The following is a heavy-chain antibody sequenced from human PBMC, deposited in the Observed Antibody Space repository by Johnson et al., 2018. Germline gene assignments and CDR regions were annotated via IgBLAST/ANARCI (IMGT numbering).Heavy chain of an antibody. D-gene: IGHD3-22*01. CDR1: GGSFSGYY. V-gene: IGHV4-34*01. CDR3: ARRTGYDSSGYYTLDAFDV. CDR2: INHSGST. Sequence: QVQLQQWGAGLLKPSETLSLTCAVYGGSFSGYYWSWIRQPPGKGLEWIGEINHSGSTNYNPSLKSRVTISVDTSKNLFSLKLSTVTAADTAVYYCARRTGYDSSGYYTLDAFDVWGQGTMVAVSS. J-gene: IGHJ3*01.